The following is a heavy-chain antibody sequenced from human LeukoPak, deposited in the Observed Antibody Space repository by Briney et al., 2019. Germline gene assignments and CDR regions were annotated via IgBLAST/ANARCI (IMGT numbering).Heavy chain of an antibody. CDR1: GYAFTSYD. Sequence: GASVKVSCKASGYAFTSYDINWVRQATGQGLEWMGWMNPNSGNTGYAQKFQGRGTMTRNTSISTAYMELSSLRSEDTAVYYCARVRRLAVAGVWGQGTLVTVPS. CDR3: ARVRRLAVAGV. CDR2: MNPNSGNT. J-gene: IGHJ4*02. D-gene: IGHD6-19*01. V-gene: IGHV1-8*01.